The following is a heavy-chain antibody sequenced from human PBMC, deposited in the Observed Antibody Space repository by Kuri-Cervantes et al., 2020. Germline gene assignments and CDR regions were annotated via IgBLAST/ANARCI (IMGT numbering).Heavy chain of an antibody. D-gene: IGHD3-22*01. Sequence: GSLRLSCAVYGVSFSDYSRSWIRQPPGKGLEWIGEINHSGNTNYNPSLKSRVTISVDTSKNQFSLKLSSVTPADTAVYYCARLYYDSSGYLSTWTNYYYYYMDVWGKGTTVTVSS. V-gene: IGHV4-34*01. CDR2: INHSGNT. J-gene: IGHJ6*03. CDR3: ARLYYDSSGYLSTWTNYYYYYMDV. CDR1: GVSFSDYS.